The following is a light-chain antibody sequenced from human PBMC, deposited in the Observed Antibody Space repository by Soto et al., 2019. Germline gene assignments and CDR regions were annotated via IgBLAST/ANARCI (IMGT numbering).Light chain of an antibody. CDR2: DAS. J-gene: IGKJ4*01. CDR1: QSVSSY. CDR3: QQRSNWPLT. Sequence: MLSQSPCTLSLSTGERATLSCRASQSVSSYLAWYQQKPGQAPRLLIYDASNRATGIPARFSGSGSGTDFTLTISSLEPEDFAVYYCQQRSNWPLTFGGGTKVAIK. V-gene: IGKV3-11*01.